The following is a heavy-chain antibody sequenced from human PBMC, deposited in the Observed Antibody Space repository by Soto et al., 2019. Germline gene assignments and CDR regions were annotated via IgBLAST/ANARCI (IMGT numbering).Heavy chain of an antibody. V-gene: IGHV3-23*01. J-gene: IGHJ5*02. CDR1: GFPFSSYA. CDR2: ISGSGGST. D-gene: IGHD2-2*01. CDR3: AKVIHCSSTSCYAGGGFDP. Sequence: GGSLRLSCAASGFPFSSYAMSWVRQAPGKGLEWVSAISGSGGSTYYADSVKGRFTISRDNSKNTLYLQMNSLGAEDTAVYYCAKVIHCSSTSCYAGGGFDPWGQGTLVTVSS.